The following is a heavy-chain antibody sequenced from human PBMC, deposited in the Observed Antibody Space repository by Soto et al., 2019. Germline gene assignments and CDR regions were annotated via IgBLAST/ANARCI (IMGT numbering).Heavy chain of an antibody. CDR3: TRGADAGIAGFDY. V-gene: IGHV3-23*01. CDR2: ISVSDAFI. CDR1: GFNVGAFA. Sequence: EVQLLESGGDLVQPGGSLRLSCAASGFNVGAFAVHWVRQAPGKGLEWVSGISVSDAFIYYADSVRGRFSISRDASENILYLKMNSVGVDDTALYSCTRGADAGIAGFDYWGPGTLVTVSS. D-gene: IGHD1-20*01. J-gene: IGHJ4*02.